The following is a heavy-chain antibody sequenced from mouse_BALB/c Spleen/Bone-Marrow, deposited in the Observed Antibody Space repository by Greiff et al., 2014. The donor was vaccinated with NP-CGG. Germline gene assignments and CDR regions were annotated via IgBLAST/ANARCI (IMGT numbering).Heavy chain of an antibody. D-gene: IGHD3-3*01. CDR3: TRSGTLGAMGY. J-gene: IGHJ4*01. CDR1: GFTFSSFG. Sequence: DVMLVESGGGLVQPGGSRKLSCAASGFTFSSFGMHWVRQAPEKGLEWVAYISSGSSTIYYADTMKGRFTISRDNPKNTLFLQMTSLRSEDTAMYYCTRSGTLGAMGYWGQGTSVTVSS. CDR2: ISSGSSTI. V-gene: IGHV5-17*02.